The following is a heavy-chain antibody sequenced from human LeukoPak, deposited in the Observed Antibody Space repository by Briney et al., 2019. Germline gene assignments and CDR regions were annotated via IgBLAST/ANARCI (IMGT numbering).Heavy chain of an antibody. CDR1: GFTFSNYA. J-gene: IGHJ4*02. V-gene: IGHV3-23*01. CDR2: ISNSGGTI. D-gene: IGHD1-26*01. CDR3: AKGKGTGSYYYFDY. Sequence: GGSLRLSCAASGFTFSNYAMSWVRQAPGEGLEWVSAISNSGGTIHYADSVKGRFTISRDNSKNTLYLQMNSLTAEDTAVHHCAKGKGTGSYYYFDYWGQGTLVIVSS.